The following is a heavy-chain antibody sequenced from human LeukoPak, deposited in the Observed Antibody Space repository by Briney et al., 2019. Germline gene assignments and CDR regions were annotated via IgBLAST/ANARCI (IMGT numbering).Heavy chain of an antibody. CDR1: GFTFSSYS. J-gene: IGHJ3*02. CDR2: ISSSSSYI. V-gene: IGHV3-21*01. D-gene: IGHD3-22*01. Sequence: PGGSLRLSCAASGFTFSSYSMNWVRQAPGKGLEWVSSISSSSSYIYYADSVKGRFTISRDNAKNSLYLQMNSLRAEDTAVYYCARVGPIGSGYYDAFDIWGQGTMVTVSS. CDR3: ARVGPIGSGYYDAFDI.